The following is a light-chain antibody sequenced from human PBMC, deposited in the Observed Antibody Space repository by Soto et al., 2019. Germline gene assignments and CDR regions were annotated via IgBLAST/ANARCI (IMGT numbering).Light chain of an antibody. CDR3: QQTYGTPIT. V-gene: IGKV1-39*01. J-gene: IGKJ5*01. CDR2: GAS. CDR1: QSINTY. Sequence: DIQMTQSPSCLSASVGDRVTITCRASQSINTYLNWYQQKPGKAPKVLIYGASSLQGGVPSRFSGSGSGTDFTLTISSLQPEDFASYYCQQTYGTPITFGQGTRLEIK.